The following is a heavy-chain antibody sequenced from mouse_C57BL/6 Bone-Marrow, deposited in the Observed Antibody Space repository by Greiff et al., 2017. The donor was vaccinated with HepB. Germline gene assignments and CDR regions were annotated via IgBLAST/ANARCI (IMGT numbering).Heavy chain of an antibody. CDR3: AREGDYPSFAY. J-gene: IGHJ3*01. CDR2: ISYDGSN. V-gene: IGHV3-6*01. Sequence: VQLKESGPGLVKPSQSLSLTCSVTGYSITSGYYWNWIRQFPGNKLEWMGYISYDGSNNYNPSLKNRISITRDTSKNQFFLKLNSVTTEDTATYYCAREGDYPSFAYWGQGTLVTVSA. CDR1: GYSITSGYY. D-gene: IGHD2-4*01.